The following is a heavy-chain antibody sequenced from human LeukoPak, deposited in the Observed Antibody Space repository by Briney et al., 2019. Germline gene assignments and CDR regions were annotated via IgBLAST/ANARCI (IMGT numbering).Heavy chain of an antibody. CDR2: ISGSGGST. J-gene: IGHJ4*02. D-gene: IGHD4-17*01. CDR3: AKEWGVDYGLRY. Sequence: GGSLRLSCAAAEFTFSSYGVSWVRQAAGKGLEWVSAISGSGGSTYYADSVKGRFTISRDNSKNTLYLQMNSLRADDTAVYYCAKEWGVDYGLRYWGQGTLVTVSS. V-gene: IGHV3-23*01. CDR1: EFTFSSYG.